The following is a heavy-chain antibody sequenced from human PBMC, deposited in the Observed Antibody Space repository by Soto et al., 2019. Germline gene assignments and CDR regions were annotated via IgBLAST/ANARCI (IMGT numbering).Heavy chain of an antibody. CDR3: AREVDRYDLGY. J-gene: IGHJ4*02. Sequence: QVQLQESGPGLVKPSETLSLTCAVSGDSFSSNKYWTWVRQPPGKGLGWIGEIAPSGSTNYNPSPKSRVTISMDKSNKQFSLQLVSVTAADTAVYYCAREVDRYDLGYWGQGTLVTVSS. CDR1: GDSFSSNKY. D-gene: IGHD3-3*01. CDR2: IAPSGST. V-gene: IGHV4-4*02.